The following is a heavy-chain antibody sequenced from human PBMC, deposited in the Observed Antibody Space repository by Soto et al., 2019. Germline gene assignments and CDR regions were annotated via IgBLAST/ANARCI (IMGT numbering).Heavy chain of an antibody. CDR3: ARSGPPGITMVRGVISPDAFDI. D-gene: IGHD3-10*01. Sequence: WASVKVSCKASGYTFTSYYMHWVRQAPGQGLEWMGIINPSGGSTSYAQKFQGRVTMTRDTSTSTVYMELSSLRSEDTAVYYCARSGPPGITMVRGVISPDAFDIWGQGTMVTVSS. CDR2: INPSGGST. V-gene: IGHV1-46*03. CDR1: GYTFTSYY. J-gene: IGHJ3*02.